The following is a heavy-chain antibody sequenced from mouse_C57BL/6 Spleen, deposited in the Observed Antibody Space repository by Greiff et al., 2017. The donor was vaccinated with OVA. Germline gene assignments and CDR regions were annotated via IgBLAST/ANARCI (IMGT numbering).Heavy chain of an antibody. CDR1: GYTFTSYW. J-gene: IGHJ2*01. CDR2: IHPNSGST. CDR3: ARSAYGSRGDYFDY. D-gene: IGHD1-1*01. V-gene: IGHV1-64*01. Sequence: QVQLKQPGAELVKPGASVKLSCKASGYTFTSYWMHWVKQRPGQGLEWIGMIHPNSGSTNYNEKFKSKATLTVDKSSSTAYMQLSSLTSEDSAVYYCARSAYGSRGDYFDYWGQGTTLTVSS.